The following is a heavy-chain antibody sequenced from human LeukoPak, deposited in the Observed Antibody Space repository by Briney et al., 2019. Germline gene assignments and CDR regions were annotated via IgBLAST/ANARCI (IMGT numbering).Heavy chain of an antibody. V-gene: IGHV3-72*01. J-gene: IGHJ4*02. CDR2: TRNKANSYTT. Sequence: GGSLRLSCAATEFTFSDHYMDWVRQAPGKGLEWIGRTRNKANSYTTEYAASVKGRFTISRDDSRNSLYLQMNSLKTEDTAVYYCARWDSAVTGYYWGQGTLVTVSS. D-gene: IGHD3-9*01. CDR3: ARWDSAVTGYY. CDR1: EFTFSDHY.